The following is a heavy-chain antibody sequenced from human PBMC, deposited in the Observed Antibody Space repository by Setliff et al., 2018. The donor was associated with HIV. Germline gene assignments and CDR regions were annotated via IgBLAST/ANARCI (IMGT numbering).Heavy chain of an antibody. V-gene: IGHV4-39*01. Sequence: SETLSLTCTVSGGSISSSTQYWGWIRQPPGKGLEWIGTIYYRGDTSYNPSLKSRVTISVDTSKNQFSLKLSSVTAADTAVYYCARHGSITVADRGDFDNWSRGTLVTVSS. CDR1: GGSISSSTQY. D-gene: IGHD3-10*01. J-gene: IGHJ4*02. CDR2: IYYRGDT. CDR3: ARHGSITVADRGDFDN.